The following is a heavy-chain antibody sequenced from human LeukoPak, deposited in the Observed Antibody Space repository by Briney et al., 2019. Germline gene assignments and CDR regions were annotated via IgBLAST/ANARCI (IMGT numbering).Heavy chain of an antibody. CDR2: IYYSGST. J-gene: IGHJ6*03. Sequence: TSETLSPTCTVSGGSISSYYWSWIRQPPGKGLEWIGYIYYSGSTNYNPSLKSRVTISVDTSKNQFSLKLSSVTAADTAVYYCARVCGGSWRDYYYYMDVWGKGTTVTISS. CDR1: GGSISSYY. D-gene: IGHD2-15*01. CDR3: ARVCGGSWRDYYYYMDV. V-gene: IGHV4-59*01.